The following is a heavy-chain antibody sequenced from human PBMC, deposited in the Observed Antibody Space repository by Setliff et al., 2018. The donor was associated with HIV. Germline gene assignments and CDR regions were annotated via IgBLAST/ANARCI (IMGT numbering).Heavy chain of an antibody. CDR2: IYYSGST. CDR1: GGSISSSSYY. Sequence: LSLTCTVSGGSISSSSYYWGWIRQPPGKGLEWIGSIYYSGSTYYNPSLKSRVTISIDTSKNQFSLTLTSVTAADTAVYYCARTEWELHRVNDAFDVWGQGTMVTVSS. D-gene: IGHD1-26*01. J-gene: IGHJ3*01. CDR3: ARTEWELHRVNDAFDV. V-gene: IGHV4-39*07.